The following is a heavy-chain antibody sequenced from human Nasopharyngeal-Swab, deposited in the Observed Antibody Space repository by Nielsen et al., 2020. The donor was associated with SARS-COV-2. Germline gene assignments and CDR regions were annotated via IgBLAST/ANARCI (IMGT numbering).Heavy chain of an antibody. Sequence: WIRQPPGKGLEWIGSIYYSGSTYYKPSLKSRVTISVDTSKNQFSLKLSSVTAADTDVYYCAREGAGSETIYYYYYMDVWGKGTTVTVSS. CDR2: IYYSGST. J-gene: IGHJ6*03. V-gene: IGHV4-39*07. CDR3: AREGAGSETIYYYYYMDV. D-gene: IGHD1-14*01.